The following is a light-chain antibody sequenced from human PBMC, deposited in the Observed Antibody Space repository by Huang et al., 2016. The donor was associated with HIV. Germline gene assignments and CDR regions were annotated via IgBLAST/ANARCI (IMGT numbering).Light chain of an antibody. J-gene: IGKJ2*01. Sequence: EIVMTQSPATLSVFPGERATLSCRASQSVSSNLAWYQQKPGQAPRLLIYGASTRATSLPARFSGSGSGTEFTLTISSLQSEDFAVYFCHQYDNWPVTFGQGTKLEIK. CDR2: GAS. CDR1: QSVSSN. V-gene: IGKV3-15*01. CDR3: HQYDNWPVT.